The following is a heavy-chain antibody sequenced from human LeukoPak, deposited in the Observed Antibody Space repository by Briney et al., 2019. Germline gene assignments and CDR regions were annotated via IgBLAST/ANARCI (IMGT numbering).Heavy chain of an antibody. J-gene: IGHJ3*02. V-gene: IGHV4-34*01. CDR3: AKGSNLDEPYYYDSSGRDAFDI. CDR2: INHSGST. D-gene: IGHD3-22*01. CDR1: GGSFSGYY. Sequence: SETLSLTCAVYGGSFSGYYWSWIRQPPGKGLEWIGEINHSGSTNYNPSLKSRVTISVDTSKNQFSLKLSSVTAADTAVYYCAKGSNLDEPYYYDSSGRDAFDIWGQGTMVTVSS.